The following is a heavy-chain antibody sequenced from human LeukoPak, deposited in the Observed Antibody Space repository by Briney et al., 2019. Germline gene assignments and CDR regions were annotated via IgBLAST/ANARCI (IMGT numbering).Heavy chain of an antibody. Sequence: VASVKVSCKASGYTFTSYGISWVRQAPGQGLEWMGIINPSGGSTSYAQKFQGRVTMTRDMSTSTVYMELGSLRSEDTAVYYCASGQSAVAGTSPLDYWGQGTLVTVSS. J-gene: IGHJ4*02. D-gene: IGHD6-19*01. V-gene: IGHV1-46*01. CDR3: ASGQSAVAGTSPLDY. CDR1: GYTFTSYG. CDR2: INPSGGST.